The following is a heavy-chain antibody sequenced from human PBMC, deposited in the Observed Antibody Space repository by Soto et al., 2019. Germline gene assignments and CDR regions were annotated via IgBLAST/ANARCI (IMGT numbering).Heavy chain of an antibody. D-gene: IGHD3-16*02. CDR2: MSYDGNNQ. J-gene: IGHJ4*02. CDR1: GFTFSSYA. CDR3: AKALGELSPESFDY. V-gene: IGHV3-30*18. Sequence: QVQLVESGGGVVQPGRSLILSCAASGFTFSSYAMHWVRQAPGKGLEWVAVMSYDGNNQYFADSVKGRFTISRDNFKNTLYLQMNSLRPEDTAVYYCAKALGELSPESFDYWGQGILVTVSS.